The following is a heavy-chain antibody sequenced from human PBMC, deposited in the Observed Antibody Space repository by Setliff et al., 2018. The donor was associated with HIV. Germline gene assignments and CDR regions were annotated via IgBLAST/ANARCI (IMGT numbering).Heavy chain of an antibody. CDR2: INLYKDDT. D-gene: IGHD2-21*01. CDR3: ARYALCSDDCSDEGADI. CDR1: GYTFSSYA. Sequence: GASVKVSCKAPGYTFSSYAITWVRQAPGQGLEWMGSINLYKDDTHYAQKFQDRVAMTADTSTNTVYMELRRLRSDETAVYYCARYALCSDDCSDEGADIWGQGTLVTVSS. V-gene: IGHV1-18*01. J-gene: IGHJ4*02.